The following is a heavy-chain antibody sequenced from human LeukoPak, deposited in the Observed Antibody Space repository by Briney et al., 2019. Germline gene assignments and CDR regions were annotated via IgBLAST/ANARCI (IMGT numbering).Heavy chain of an antibody. D-gene: IGHD1-26*01. CDR2: IYGGGSV. J-gene: IGHJ3*02. Sequence: GGSLRLSCAASGFTFSSYEMNWVRQAPGNGLEWVSIIYGGGSVFYADSVKGRFTISRDNSKNTLYLQMNSLRGEDTAVYYCARGGSYLSAFDIWGQGTMVTVSS. CDR3: ARGGSYLSAFDI. CDR1: GFTFSSYE. V-gene: IGHV3-53*01.